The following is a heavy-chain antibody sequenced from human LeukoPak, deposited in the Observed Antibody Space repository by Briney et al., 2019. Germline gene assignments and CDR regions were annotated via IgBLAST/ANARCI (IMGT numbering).Heavy chain of an antibody. J-gene: IGHJ4*02. CDR1: GYSISTGYY. Sequence: SETLSLTCTVSGYSISTGYYWDWIRQPPGKGLEWIGTFYHGGSTYYNPSLKSRVTISVDTSKNQFSLKLSSVTAADTAVYYCARGSYYYYYDSSGYEGTGFDYWGQGTLVTVSS. V-gene: IGHV4-38-2*02. D-gene: IGHD3-22*01. CDR3: ARGSYYYYYDSSGYEGTGFDY. CDR2: FYHGGST.